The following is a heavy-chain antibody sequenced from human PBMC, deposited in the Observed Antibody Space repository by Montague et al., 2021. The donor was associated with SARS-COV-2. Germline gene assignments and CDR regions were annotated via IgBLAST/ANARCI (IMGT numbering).Heavy chain of an antibody. V-gene: IGHV4-61*01. J-gene: IGHJ4*02. Sequence: SETLSLTCTVSGASVTSGNFYWSWIRQPPGKGLEWIGNMYYTGHTNYNPSLESRVTMPVDPSKNQFSLTLTSVTAADTAVYYCARSRATVPSRPGFDYWGQGALVTVSS. D-gene: IGHD6-6*01. CDR1: GASVTSGNFY. CDR2: MYYTGHT. CDR3: ARSRATVPSRPGFDY.